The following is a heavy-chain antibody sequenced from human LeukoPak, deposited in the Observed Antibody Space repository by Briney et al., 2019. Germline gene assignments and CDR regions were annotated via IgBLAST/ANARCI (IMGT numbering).Heavy chain of an antibody. CDR2: ISGSGSNT. CDR3: AKDRTSGSPGPNW. J-gene: IGHJ4*02. Sequence: GGSLRLSCTASGFSFSSYAMSWLRQAPGKELEWVSVISGSGSNTYYADSVKGRFTISRDNSKNTLYLQINGLRAEDTAVYYCAKDRTSGSPGPNWWGQGTLVTVSS. V-gene: IGHV3-23*01. CDR1: GFSFSSYA. D-gene: IGHD3-10*01.